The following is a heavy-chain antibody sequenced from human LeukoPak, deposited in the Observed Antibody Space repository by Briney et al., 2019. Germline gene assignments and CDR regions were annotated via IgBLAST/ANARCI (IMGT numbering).Heavy chain of an antibody. Sequence: SETLSLTCAVYGGSFSGYYWSWIRQPPGKGLEWIGEINHSGSTNYNPSLKSRVTISVDTSKNQFSLKLSSVTTADTAVYYCARSGLVSSGSLYFDYWGQGTLVTVSS. D-gene: IGHD3-22*01. J-gene: IGHJ4*02. V-gene: IGHV4-34*01. CDR3: ARSGLVSSGSLYFDY. CDR2: INHSGST. CDR1: GGSFSGYY.